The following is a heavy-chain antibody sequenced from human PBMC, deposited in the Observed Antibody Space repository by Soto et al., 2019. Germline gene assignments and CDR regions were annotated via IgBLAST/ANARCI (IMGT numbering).Heavy chain of an antibody. J-gene: IGHJ3*02. CDR3: AREASRGFFAMFAFDI. V-gene: IGHV3-66*01. D-gene: IGHD3-10*02. CDR1: GFTASSNY. Sequence: GGSLRLSCAASGFTASSNYMSWVRQAPGKGLEWVSVIYSGGSTYYADSVKGRFTISRDNSKNTLYLQMNSLRAEDTAVYYCAREASRGFFAMFAFDIWGQGTMVTVSS. CDR2: IYSGGST.